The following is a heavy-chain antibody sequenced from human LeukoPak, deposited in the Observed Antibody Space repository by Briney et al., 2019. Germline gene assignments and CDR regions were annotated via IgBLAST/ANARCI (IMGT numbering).Heavy chain of an antibody. Sequence: PSETLSLTCTVSGGSISSSSYYWGWIRQPPGKGLEWIGSIYYSGSTYYNPSLKSRVTISVDTSKNQFSLKLSSVTAADTAVYYCARQGCSGGSCYYFGYWGQGTLVTVSS. J-gene: IGHJ4*02. CDR3: ARQGCSGGSCYYFGY. CDR1: GGSISSSSYY. D-gene: IGHD2-15*01. V-gene: IGHV4-39*01. CDR2: IYYSGST.